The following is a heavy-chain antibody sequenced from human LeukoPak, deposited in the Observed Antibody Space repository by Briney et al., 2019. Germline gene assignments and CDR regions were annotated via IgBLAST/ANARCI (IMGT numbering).Heavy chain of an antibody. Sequence: PGGSLRLSCAASGFTFSSYAMHWVRQAPGKGLEWVAVISYDGSNKYYADSVKGRFTISRDNSKNTLYLQMNILRAEDTAVYYCARASPGIAAAGTGGVGYWGQGTLVTVSS. CDR1: GFTFSSYA. D-gene: IGHD6-13*01. J-gene: IGHJ4*02. CDR2: ISYDGSNK. CDR3: ARASPGIAAAGTGGVGY. V-gene: IGHV3-30-3*01.